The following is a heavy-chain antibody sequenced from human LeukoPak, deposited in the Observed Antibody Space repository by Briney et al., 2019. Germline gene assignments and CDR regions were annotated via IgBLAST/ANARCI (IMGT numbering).Heavy chain of an antibody. Sequence: GGSLRLSCAASGFIFSDSAIQWVRQASGKGLEWVGRIRSKTNSYATAYGASVKGRFTFSRDDSKNTAYLQMNSLKIEDTAVYYCTGGNDYWGQETLVTVSS. J-gene: IGHJ4*02. CDR1: GFIFSDSA. V-gene: IGHV3-73*01. CDR2: IRSKTNSYAT. CDR3: TGGNDY. D-gene: IGHD4-23*01.